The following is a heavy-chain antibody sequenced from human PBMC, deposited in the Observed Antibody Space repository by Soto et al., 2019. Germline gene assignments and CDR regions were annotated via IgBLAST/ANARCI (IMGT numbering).Heavy chain of an antibody. CDR2: IIPIFGTA. CDR3: ARVKGSSSSRGLTYGMDV. D-gene: IGHD6-13*01. J-gene: IGHJ6*01. V-gene: IGHV1-69*01. Sequence: QVQLVQSGAEVKKPGSSVKVSCKASGGTFSSYAISWVRQAPGQGLEWMGGIIPIFGTANYAQKFQGRVTITADESTSTAYMELRSLRSEDTAVYYCARVKGSSSSRGLTYGMDVWGQGTTVTVSS. CDR1: GGTFSSYA.